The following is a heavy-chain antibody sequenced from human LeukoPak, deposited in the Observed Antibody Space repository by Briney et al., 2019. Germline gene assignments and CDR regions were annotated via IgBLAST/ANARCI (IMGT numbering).Heavy chain of an antibody. V-gene: IGHV4-39*01. CDR2: IYYSGSM. Sequence: SETLSLTCTVSGGSISSSSYYWGWIRQPPGKGLARIGSIYYSGSMYYNPSLKSRVTISVDRSRNQFSLKLSSVTAADMYIYYCVRDDFCSGWFSLYYFDVWGKGTTVTVSS. CDR3: VRDDFCSGWFSLYYFDV. CDR1: GGSISSSSYY. D-gene: IGHD3-3*01. J-gene: IGHJ6*03.